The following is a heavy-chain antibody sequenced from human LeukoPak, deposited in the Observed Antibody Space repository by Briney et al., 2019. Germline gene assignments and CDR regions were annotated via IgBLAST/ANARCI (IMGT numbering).Heavy chain of an antibody. CDR3: ARDQKGPTVTTFDY. CDR2: IYSGAGT. J-gene: IGHJ4*02. CDR1: GFIVSSNY. D-gene: IGHD4-17*01. Sequence: GGSLRLSCAASGFIVSSNYMSWVRQAPGKGLEWVSIIYSGAGTTYADSVKGRFTISRGKSKNTVYLQMNSLRVEDTAVYYCARDQKGPTVTTFDYWGQGTLVTVSS. V-gene: IGHV3-53*01.